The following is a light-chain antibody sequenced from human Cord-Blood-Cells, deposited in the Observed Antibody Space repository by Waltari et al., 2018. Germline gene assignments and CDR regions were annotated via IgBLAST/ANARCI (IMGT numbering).Light chain of an antibody. CDR3: QTWGTGIRV. CDR2: LNSDGSH. CDR1: SGHSSSD. Sequence: QLVLTQSPSASASLGASVKLTCTLRSGHSSSDIAWHQQQPEKGPRYLMKLNSDGSHSKGDGIPDRFSDSSSGAERYLTISSLQSEDEADYYCQTWGTGIRVFGGGTKLTVL. J-gene: IGLJ3*02. V-gene: IGLV4-69*01.